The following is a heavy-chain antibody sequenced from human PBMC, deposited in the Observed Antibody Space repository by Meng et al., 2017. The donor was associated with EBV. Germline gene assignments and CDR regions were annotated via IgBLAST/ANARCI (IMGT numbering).Heavy chain of an antibody. J-gene: IGHJ5*02. CDR1: GYTFTSHG. V-gene: IGHV1-18*01. Sequence: QGQLVHSGAEVKKPGGPVKVSCKAAGYTFTSHGSSWVRQAPGQGLEWMGLISAYNGNTNYAQKLQGRVTMTTDTSTSTAYMELRSLRSDDTAVYYCARETSGYDFNWFDPWGQGTLVTVSS. CDR3: ARETSGYDFNWFDP. D-gene: IGHD5-12*01. CDR2: ISAYNGNT.